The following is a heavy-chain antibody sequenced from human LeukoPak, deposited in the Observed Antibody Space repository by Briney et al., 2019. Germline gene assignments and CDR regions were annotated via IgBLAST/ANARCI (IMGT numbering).Heavy chain of an antibody. V-gene: IGHV1-69*06. Sequence: SVKVSCKASGYTFTSYGISWVRQAPGQGLEWMGGIIPIFGTANYAQKFLGRVTITADKSTSTAYMELSSLRSEDTAVYYCASSCSGSYHSPFDYWGQGTLVTVSS. CDR1: GYTFTSYG. D-gene: IGHD1-26*01. CDR2: IIPIFGTA. J-gene: IGHJ4*02. CDR3: ASSCSGSYHSPFDY.